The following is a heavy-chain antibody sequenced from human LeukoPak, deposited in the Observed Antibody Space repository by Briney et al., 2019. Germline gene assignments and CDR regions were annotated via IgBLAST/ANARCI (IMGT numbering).Heavy chain of an antibody. CDR3: ARGGYYGSGNDFRFDP. D-gene: IGHD3-10*01. V-gene: IGHV4-39*07. CDR2: FYHGGST. CDR1: GGSISSSSYY. J-gene: IGHJ5*02. Sequence: SETLSLTCTVSGGSISSSSYYWDWIRQPPGKGLEWIGTFYHGGSTYYNPSLKSRVTISVDTSKNQFSLKLSSVTAADTAVYYCARGGYYGSGNDFRFDPWGQGTLVTVSS.